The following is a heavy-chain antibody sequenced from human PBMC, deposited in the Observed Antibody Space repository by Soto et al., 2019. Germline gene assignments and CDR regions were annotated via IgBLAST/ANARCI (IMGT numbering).Heavy chain of an antibody. D-gene: IGHD2-15*01. Sequence: VGSLRLSCAASGFTFSSYWMHWVRQAPGKGLVWVSRINSDGSSTSYADSVKGRFTISRDNAKNTLYLQMNSLRAKDTAVYYCVLDVVVVAATSGDYWGQGTLVTVSS. CDR3: VLDVVVVAATSGDY. CDR1: GFTFSSYW. CDR2: INSDGSST. V-gene: IGHV3-74*01. J-gene: IGHJ4*02.